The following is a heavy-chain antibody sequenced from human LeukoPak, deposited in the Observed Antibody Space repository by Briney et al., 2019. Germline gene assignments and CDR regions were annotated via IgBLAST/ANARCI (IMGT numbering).Heavy chain of an antibody. V-gene: IGHV3-15*01. D-gene: IGHD3-22*01. J-gene: IGHJ3*02. CDR3: TTSRTMIVVVISSGAFDI. Sequence: GGSLRLSCAASGFTFSNAWMSWVRQAPGKGLEWVGRIKSKTDGGTTDYAAPVKGRFTISRDDSKNTLYLQMDSLKTEDTAVYYCTTSRTMIVVVISSGAFDIWGQGTMVTVSS. CDR2: IKSKTDGGTT. CDR1: GFTFSNAW.